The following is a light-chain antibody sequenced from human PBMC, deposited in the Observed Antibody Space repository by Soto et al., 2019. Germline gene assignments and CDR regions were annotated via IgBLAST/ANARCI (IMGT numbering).Light chain of an antibody. CDR3: QQYNSYSPYI. CDR1: QSTSSW. J-gene: IGKJ2*01. V-gene: IGKV1-5*03. Sequence: DIQMTQSPSTLSASVGDRVTITCRASQSTSSWLAWYQQKPGKAPKLLIYRASSLESGVPSRFSGSGSGTEFTLTISSLQPDDFATYYCQQYNSYSPYIFGQGTKLEIK. CDR2: RAS.